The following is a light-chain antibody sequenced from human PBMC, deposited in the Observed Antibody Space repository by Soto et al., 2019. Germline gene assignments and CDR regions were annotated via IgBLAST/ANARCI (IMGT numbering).Light chain of an antibody. Sequence: EIVLTQSPGTLSLSPGERATLSCRASQSVSSSYLAWYQQKPGQAPRLLIYGASSRATGIPDRFSGSGSGTDFTLTISRLEPEDFAVYYCQQYGSSSWTFGQGTKAAIK. CDR3: QQYGSSSWT. J-gene: IGKJ1*01. CDR2: GAS. V-gene: IGKV3-20*01. CDR1: QSVSSSY.